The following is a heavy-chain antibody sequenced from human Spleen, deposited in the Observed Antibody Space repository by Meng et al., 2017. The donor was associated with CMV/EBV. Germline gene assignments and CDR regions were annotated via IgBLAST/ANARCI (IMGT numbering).Heavy chain of an antibody. Sequence: SGGSITTYSYYWTWIRQDPGKGLEWIGYTSYSGNTYYNPSLTSRLTISMDTSKNQFSLKLTSVTAADVAVYYCARVIEYSIGGGGFDPWGQGTLVTVSS. CDR3: ARVIEYSIGGGGFDP. CDR1: GGSITTYSYY. D-gene: IGHD6-25*01. J-gene: IGHJ5*02. CDR2: TSYSGNT. V-gene: IGHV4-31*02.